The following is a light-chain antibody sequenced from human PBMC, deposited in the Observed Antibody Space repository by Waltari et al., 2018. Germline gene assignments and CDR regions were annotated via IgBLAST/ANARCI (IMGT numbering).Light chain of an antibody. V-gene: IGLV3-25*03. Sequence: SYGLTQAPSVSVSPGQTARITCSGDTLPKEYAYRYQQKPGQAPVLVIYKDSERPSGIPERFSGSRAGTTVALTINGVQAEDEAEYYCQSSDSSGSYVLFGGGTKLTVL. CDR2: KDS. CDR3: QSSDSSGSYVL. CDR1: TLPKEY. J-gene: IGLJ3*02.